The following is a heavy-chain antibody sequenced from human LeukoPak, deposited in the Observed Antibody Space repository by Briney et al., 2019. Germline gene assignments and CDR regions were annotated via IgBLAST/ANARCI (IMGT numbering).Heavy chain of an antibody. CDR3: AREPGFDSSGYLNWFDP. CDR2: ISYSGST. V-gene: IGHV4-61*08. D-gene: IGHD3-22*01. Sequence: SETLSLTCTVSGGSVSSSGYYWNWIRQSPGKGLEWIACISYSGSTKYNPSLKSRVTISVDTSKNQLSLKLSSVTAADTVGYYCAREPGFDSSGYLNWFDPWGQGTLVTVSS. CDR1: GGSVSSSGYY. J-gene: IGHJ5*02.